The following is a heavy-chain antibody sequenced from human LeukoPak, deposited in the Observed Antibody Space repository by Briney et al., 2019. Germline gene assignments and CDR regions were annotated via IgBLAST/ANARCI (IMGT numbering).Heavy chain of an antibody. D-gene: IGHD5-12*01. CDR2: IIPIFVTA. CDR1: GGTFSSYA. V-gene: IGHV1-69*06. J-gene: IGHJ3*02. Sequence: SVKVSCKASGGTFSSYAISWVRQAPGQGLEWMGGIIPIFVTANYAQKFQGRVTITADKSTSTAYMELSSLRSEDTAVYYCARDARLRPVYSGYDWGAFDIWGQGTMVTVSS. CDR3: ARDARLRPVYSGYDWGAFDI.